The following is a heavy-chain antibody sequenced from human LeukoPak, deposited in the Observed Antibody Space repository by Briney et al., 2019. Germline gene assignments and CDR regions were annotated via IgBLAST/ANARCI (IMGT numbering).Heavy chain of an antibody. D-gene: IGHD5-24*01. J-gene: IGHJ4*02. CDR3: ARDRVEMSTSLSFFDN. Sequence: GASVKVSCKASGYSFVGYYIHWIQQAPGQGLEWLGWMNPDTGGRKLAQKFQGRVTLTRDTSINTAYMELNSLQSDDTAVYFCARDRVEMSTSLSFFDNWGQGSLITVSS. CDR2: MNPDTGGR. V-gene: IGHV1-2*02. CDR1: GYSFVGYY.